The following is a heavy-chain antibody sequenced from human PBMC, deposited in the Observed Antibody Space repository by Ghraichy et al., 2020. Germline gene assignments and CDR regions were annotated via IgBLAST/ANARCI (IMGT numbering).Heavy chain of an antibody. CDR1: GFTFSSYA. V-gene: IGHV3-23*01. Sequence: GGSLRLSCAASGFTFSSYAMSWVRQAPGKGLEWVSAISGSGGSTYYADSVKGRFTISRDNSKNTLYLQMNSLRAEDTAVYYCANVLPPPPLRGSITDYWGQGTLVTVSS. CDR2: ISGSGGST. CDR3: ANVLPPPPLRGSITDY. J-gene: IGHJ4*02. D-gene: IGHD3-10*01.